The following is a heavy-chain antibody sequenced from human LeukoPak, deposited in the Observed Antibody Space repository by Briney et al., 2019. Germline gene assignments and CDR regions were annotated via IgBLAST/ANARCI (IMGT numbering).Heavy chain of an antibody. CDR3: AALRGSSLYFDY. CDR1: GFTFSSYA. D-gene: IGHD6-6*01. Sequence: GGSLRLSCAASGFTFSSYAMSWVRQAPGKGLEWVSAISGSGGSTYYADSVKGRFTISRDNSKNTLYLQMNSLRAEDTAVYYCAALRGSSLYFDYWGQGTLVTVSS. CDR2: ISGSGGST. J-gene: IGHJ4*02. V-gene: IGHV3-23*01.